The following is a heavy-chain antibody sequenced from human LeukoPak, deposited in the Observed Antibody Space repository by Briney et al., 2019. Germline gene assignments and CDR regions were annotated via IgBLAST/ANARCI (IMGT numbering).Heavy chain of an antibody. V-gene: IGHV1-18*01. CDR2: ISAYNGNT. Sequence: GASVKVPCKASGYTFTTYDISWVRQAPGQGLEWMGWISAYNGNTNYAQKLQGRVTMTTDTSTSTAYMELRSLRSDDTAVYYCARSAVAGTLSAYYFHYWGQGTLVTVSS. D-gene: IGHD6-19*01. CDR3: ARSAVAGTLSAYYFHY. CDR1: GYTFTTYD. J-gene: IGHJ4*02.